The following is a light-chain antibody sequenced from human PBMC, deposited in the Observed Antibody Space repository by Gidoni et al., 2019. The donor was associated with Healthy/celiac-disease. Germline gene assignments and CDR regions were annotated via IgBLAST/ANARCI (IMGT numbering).Light chain of an antibody. CDR3: QQYYSTRT. V-gene: IGKV4-1*01. CDR1: QSVLYSSNNKNY. J-gene: IGKJ1*01. CDR2: WAS. Sequence: DIVITQSPDSLSVSLGERATINCKSSQSVLYSSNNKNYLAWYQQKPGQPPKLLIYWASTRESGVTDRFSGSGSGTDFTLTISSLQAEDVEVYYCQQYYSTRTFGQGNKVEIK.